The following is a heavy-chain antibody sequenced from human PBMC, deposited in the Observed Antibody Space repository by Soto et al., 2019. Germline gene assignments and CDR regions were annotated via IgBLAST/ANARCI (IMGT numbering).Heavy chain of an antibody. Sequence: ASVKVSCKASGYTFTSYGISWVRQAPGQGLEWMGWISAYNGNTNYAQKLQGRVTMTTDTSTSTAYMELRSLRSDDTAVYYCVSDKMATGVLGYWGQGTLVTVS. V-gene: IGHV1-18*01. CDR2: ISAYNGNT. CDR3: VSDKMATGVLGY. D-gene: IGHD5-12*01. J-gene: IGHJ4*02. CDR1: GYTFTSYG.